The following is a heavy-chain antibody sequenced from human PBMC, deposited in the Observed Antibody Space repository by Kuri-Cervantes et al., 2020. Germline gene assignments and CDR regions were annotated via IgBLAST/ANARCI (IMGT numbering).Heavy chain of an antibody. CDR3: ARDLVYGSGSLDH. CDR2: INGDGSDR. D-gene: IGHD3-10*01. CDR1: GFTFSVFW. V-gene: IGHV3-74*03. Sequence: LKISCAASGFTFSVFWMHWVRQVPGKGLVWVSRINGDGSDRQYAESVRGRFTLSRDNAKNTVYLQMNSLRAEDTAVYYCARDLVYGSGSLDHWGQGTLVTVSS. J-gene: IGHJ4*02.